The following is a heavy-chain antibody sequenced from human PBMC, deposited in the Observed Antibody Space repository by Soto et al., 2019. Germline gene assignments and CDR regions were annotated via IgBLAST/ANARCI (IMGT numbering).Heavy chain of an antibody. Sequence: QIHLVQSGAEVKKPGASVTVSCKASGYTFSSYTFTWVRQAPGQGLEWMGCISAYNGNTNYAQRLQGRVTLTPDTSTSTAYMELRSLISDDTAVYYCARHMTAPDQLVVLPAAFDYWGQGPLVTVSS. V-gene: IGHV1-18*04. J-gene: IGHJ4*02. CDR1: GYTFSSYT. CDR2: ISAYNGNT. D-gene: IGHD2-2*01. CDR3: ARHMTAPDQLVVLPAAFDY.